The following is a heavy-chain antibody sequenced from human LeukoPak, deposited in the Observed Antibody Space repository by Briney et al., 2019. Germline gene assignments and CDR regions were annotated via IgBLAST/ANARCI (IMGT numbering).Heavy chain of an antibody. CDR3: ARDPSATVTIGY. D-gene: IGHD4-17*01. CDR1: GFTFSSYS. V-gene: IGHV3-21*01. Sequence: PGGSLRLSCAASGFTFSSYSMNWVRQGPGKGLEWVSSISSSSSYIYYAGSVKGRFTISRDNAKNSLYLQMNSLRAEDTAVYYCARDPSATVTIGYWGQGTLVTVSS. J-gene: IGHJ4*02. CDR2: ISSSSSYI.